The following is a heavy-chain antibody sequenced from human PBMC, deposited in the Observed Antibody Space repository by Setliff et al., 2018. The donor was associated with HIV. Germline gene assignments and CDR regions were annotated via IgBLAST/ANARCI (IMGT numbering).Heavy chain of an antibody. CDR2: IKQDGSST. J-gene: IGHJ2*01. CDR3: ARDRDTTIWYFDL. D-gene: IGHD5-12*01. CDR1: GFTFSSYW. Sequence: GGSLRLSCAASGFTFSSYWMSWVRQAPGKGLEWVANIKQDGSSTKYADSVKGRLTISRDNAKDTVYLQINSLRAEDTAVYYCARDRDTTIWYFDLWGRGTLVTVSS. V-gene: IGHV3-7*01.